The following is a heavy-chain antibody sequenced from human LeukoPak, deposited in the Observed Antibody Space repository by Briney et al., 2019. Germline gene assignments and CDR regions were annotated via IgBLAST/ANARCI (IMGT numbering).Heavy chain of an antibody. J-gene: IGHJ4*02. CDR1: GFTFSSYA. V-gene: IGHV3-48*02. CDR2: INSDIYSNTI. CDR3: ARDRDYAFDY. Sequence: GGSLRLSCAASGFTFSSYAMNWVRQAPGKGLEWISYINSDIYSNTIYYADTVKGRFTVSRDNGKNSLYLQMNSLRDEDTAVYYCARDRDYAFDYWGQGTLVTVSS. D-gene: IGHD4-17*01.